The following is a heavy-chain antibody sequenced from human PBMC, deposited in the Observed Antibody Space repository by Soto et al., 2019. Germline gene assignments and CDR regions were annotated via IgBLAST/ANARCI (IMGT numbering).Heavy chain of an antibody. D-gene: IGHD6-13*01. V-gene: IGHV3-53*01. Sequence: VGSLRLSGAASGFTVSSNYMSWVRQAPGKGLEWVSVIYSGGSTYYADSVKGRFTISRDNSKNTLYLQMNSLRAEDTAVYYCAKARTGYSIYYFDYWGQGTLVTVSS. CDR1: GFTVSSNY. J-gene: IGHJ4*02. CDR3: AKARTGYSIYYFDY. CDR2: IYSGGST.